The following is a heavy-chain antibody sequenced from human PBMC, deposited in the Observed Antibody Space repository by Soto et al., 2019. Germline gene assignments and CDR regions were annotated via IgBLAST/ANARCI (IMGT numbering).Heavy chain of an antibody. CDR1: GGSISSGGYY. V-gene: IGHV4-31*03. Sequence: PSESLSLTCTVSGGSISSGGYYWSWIRQHPGKGLEWIGYIYYSGSTYYNPSLKSRVTISVDTSKNQFSLKLSSVTAADTAVYYCARDTGVAAGSYYYYGMDVWGQGTTVTVSS. CDR3: ARDTGVAAGSYYYYGMDV. CDR2: IYYSGST. D-gene: IGHD6-13*01. J-gene: IGHJ6*02.